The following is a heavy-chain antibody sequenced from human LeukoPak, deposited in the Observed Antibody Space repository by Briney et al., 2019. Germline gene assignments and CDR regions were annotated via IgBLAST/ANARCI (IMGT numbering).Heavy chain of an antibody. CDR3: VRDSYSSSWYIVSPIDILFDY. D-gene: IGHD6-13*01. Sequence: PGGSLRLSCAASGFTFSSYWMSWVRQAPGKGLEWVANIKQDGSEKYYVDSVKGRFTISRNNAKNSLYLQMNSLRDEDTAVYYCVRDSYSSSWYIVSPIDILFDYWGQGTLVTVSS. CDR2: IKQDGSEK. J-gene: IGHJ4*02. V-gene: IGHV3-7*01. CDR1: GFTFSSYW.